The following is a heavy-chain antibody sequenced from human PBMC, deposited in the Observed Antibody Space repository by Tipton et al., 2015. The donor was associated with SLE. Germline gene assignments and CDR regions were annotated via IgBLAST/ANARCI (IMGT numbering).Heavy chain of an antibody. D-gene: IGHD3-22*01. J-gene: IGHJ3*02. V-gene: IGHV4-39*07. CDR1: GGSISSSSYY. CDR2: IYYSGST. Sequence: TLSLTCTVSGGSISSSSYYWGWIRQPPGKGLEWIGSIYYSGSTYYNPSLKSRVTISVDTSKNQFSLKLSSVTAADTAVYYCASIQITMIVVVTSDAFDIWGQGTIVTVSS. CDR3: ASIQITMIVVVTSDAFDI.